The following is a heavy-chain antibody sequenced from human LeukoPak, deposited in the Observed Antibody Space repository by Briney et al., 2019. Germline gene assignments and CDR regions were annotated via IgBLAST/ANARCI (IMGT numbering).Heavy chain of an antibody. Sequence: GSLRLSCAASGFDFSVYSMNWVRQAPGKGLEWISYITSDRNRIYYTDSVRGRFTISRDNARKSLYLELSNLRADDTAVYYCARSTEWFADYWGQGTLVTVSS. V-gene: IGHV3-48*01. CDR3: ARSTEWFADY. CDR2: ITSDRNRI. D-gene: IGHD3-3*01. CDR1: GFDFSVYS. J-gene: IGHJ4*02.